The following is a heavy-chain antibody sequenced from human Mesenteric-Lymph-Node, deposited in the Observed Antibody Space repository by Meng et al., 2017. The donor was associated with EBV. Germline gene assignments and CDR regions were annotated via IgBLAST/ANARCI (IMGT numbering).Heavy chain of an antibody. Sequence: QVHLKESGPGLVKPSXXLXLTCAVSGGSITSGGYYWSWLRQSPGKGLEWIGDIYYSGFTSYNPSLQSRMAMSVDTSKNQFSLSLSSVTAADTAVYFCAREEHTSSYFSYWGQGTMVTVSS. V-gene: IGHV4-30-4*01. CDR1: GGSITSGGYY. CDR2: IYYSGFT. D-gene: IGHD2-2*01. J-gene: IGHJ4*02. CDR3: AREEHTSSYFSY.